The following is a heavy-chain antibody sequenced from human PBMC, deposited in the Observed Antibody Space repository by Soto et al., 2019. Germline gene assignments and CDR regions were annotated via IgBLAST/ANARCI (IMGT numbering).Heavy chain of an antibody. Sequence: EVQLVESGGGLVQPGGSLILSCAASGFTFSDYYMDWVRQIPGKGLEWLGRSRNKANSYNTEYAASVRGRFTISRDGSRDSMYLQMNSLKTEDTAVYYCARDTGGSYDYWGQGALVTVSS. CDR2: SRNKANSYNT. V-gene: IGHV3-72*01. J-gene: IGHJ4*02. CDR3: ARDTGGSYDY. D-gene: IGHD1-26*01. CDR1: GFTFSDYY.